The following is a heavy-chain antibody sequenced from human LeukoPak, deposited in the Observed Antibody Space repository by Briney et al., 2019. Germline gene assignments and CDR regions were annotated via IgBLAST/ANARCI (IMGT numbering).Heavy chain of an antibody. J-gene: IGHJ4*02. CDR1: GFTFGGHA. D-gene: IGHD1-26*01. V-gene: IGHV3-23*01. Sequence: GGSLRLSCAASGFTFGGHAMSWVRQAPGKGLEWVSSISGSGAGTYYADSVKGRFTISRDNSRNTLYLQMNSLRAEDTAVYYCAKADGATKPPFDYWGQGTLVTVSS. CDR3: AKADGATKPPFDY. CDR2: ISGSGAGT.